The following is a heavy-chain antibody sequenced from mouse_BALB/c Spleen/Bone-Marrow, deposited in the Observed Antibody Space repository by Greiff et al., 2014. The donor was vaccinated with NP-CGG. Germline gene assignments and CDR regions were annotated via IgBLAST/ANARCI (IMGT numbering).Heavy chain of an antibody. Sequence: VQLQQSGAELVRPGTAVNESCKASGYAFTNYLIEWVKQRPGQGLEWIGVINPGSGGANYNEKFKGKATLTADKSSSTAYMQLSSLTSDDSAVYFCARFGRYYFDYWGQGTTLAVSS. V-gene: IGHV1-54*01. CDR2: INPGSGGA. CDR3: ARFGRYYFDY. J-gene: IGHJ2*01. CDR1: GYAFTNYL.